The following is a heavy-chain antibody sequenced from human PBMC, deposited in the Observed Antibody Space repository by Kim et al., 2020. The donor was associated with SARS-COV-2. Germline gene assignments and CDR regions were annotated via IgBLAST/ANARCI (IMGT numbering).Heavy chain of an antibody. CDR3: ARDYVCSGGSCYSLFDP. CDR2: IIPIFGTA. V-gene: IGHV1-69*13. Sequence: SVKVSCKASGGTFSSYAISWVRQAPGQGLEWMGGIIPIFGTANYAQKFQGRVTITADESTSTAYMELSSLRSEDTAVYYCARDYVCSGGSCYSLFDPWGQGTLVTVSS. J-gene: IGHJ5*02. CDR1: GGTFSSYA. D-gene: IGHD2-15*01.